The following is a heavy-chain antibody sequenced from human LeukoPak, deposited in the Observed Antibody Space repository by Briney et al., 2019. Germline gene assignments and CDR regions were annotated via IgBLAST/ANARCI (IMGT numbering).Heavy chain of an antibody. CDR3: AKVTSSTSSNYYYYYGMDV. D-gene: IGHD2-2*01. CDR1: GGSISSGDYS. J-gene: IGHJ6*02. Sequence: PSETLSLTCAVSGGSISSGDYSWSWIRQPPGKGLEWIGYIYHSGSTYYNPSLKSRVTISVDRSKNQFSLKLSSVTAADTAVYYCAKVTSSTSSNYYYYYGMDVWGQGTTVTVSS. CDR2: IYHSGST. V-gene: IGHV4-30-2*01.